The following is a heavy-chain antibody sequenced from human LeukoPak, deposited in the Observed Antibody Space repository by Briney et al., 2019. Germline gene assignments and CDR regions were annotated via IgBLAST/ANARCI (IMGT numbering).Heavy chain of an antibody. D-gene: IGHD3-16*01. Sequence: ASVKLSCKASGYTFTSYYMHWVRQAPGQGLVWWGIINPSGGSTSYAQKVQGRVTMTRDTSTSTVYMELSRLRAADAAVYYCARPGSGLGSEEAFAIGGQATMATASS. CDR1: GYTFTSYY. V-gene: IGHV1-46*01. CDR2: INPSGGST. J-gene: IGHJ3*02. CDR3: ARPGSGLGSEEAFAI.